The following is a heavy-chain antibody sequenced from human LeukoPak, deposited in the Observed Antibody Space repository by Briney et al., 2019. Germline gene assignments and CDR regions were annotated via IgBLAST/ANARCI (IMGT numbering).Heavy chain of an antibody. D-gene: IGHD3-22*01. CDR3: ASVRYDSSGYYYTRFDI. CDR2: INHSGST. Sequence: SETLSLTCAVYGGSFSGYYWSWIRQPPGKGLEWIGEINHSGSTNYNPSLKSRVTISVDTSKNQFSLKLSSATAADTAVYYCASVRYDSSGYYYTRFDIWGQGTMVTVSS. CDR1: GGSFSGYY. J-gene: IGHJ3*02. V-gene: IGHV4-34*01.